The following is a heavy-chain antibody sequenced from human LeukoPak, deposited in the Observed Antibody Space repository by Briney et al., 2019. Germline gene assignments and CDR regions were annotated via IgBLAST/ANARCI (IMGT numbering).Heavy chain of an antibody. Sequence: GRSLRLSCAASGFTFSSYAMHWVRQAPGKRLEWVAVMSYDGKSKYYADSVKGRFTVSRDNSRNTLSLQMNSLRAEDTAVYYCAKGTYTSTWANYFDYWGQGTLVTVSS. D-gene: IGHD6-13*01. CDR2: MSYDGKSK. J-gene: IGHJ4*02. CDR3: AKGTYTSTWANYFDY. CDR1: GFTFSSYA. V-gene: IGHV3-30*04.